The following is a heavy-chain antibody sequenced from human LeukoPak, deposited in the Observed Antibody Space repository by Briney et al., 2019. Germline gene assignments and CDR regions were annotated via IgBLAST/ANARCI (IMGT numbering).Heavy chain of an antibody. CDR3: ARTPLPVAPTYYFDY. CDR2: ISAYNGNT. CDR1: GYTFTSYG. J-gene: IGHJ4*02. V-gene: IGHV1-18*01. Sequence: ASVKVSCKASGYTFTSYGISWVRQAPGQGLEWMGWISAYNGNTNYAQKLQGRVTMTTDTSTSTAYMELRSLRSDDTAVYYCARTPLPVAPTYYFDYWGQGTLVTVSS. D-gene: IGHD5-12*01.